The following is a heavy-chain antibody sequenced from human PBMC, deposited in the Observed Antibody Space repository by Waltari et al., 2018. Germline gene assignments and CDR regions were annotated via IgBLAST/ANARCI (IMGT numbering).Heavy chain of an antibody. V-gene: IGHV4-30-4*08. CDR1: GDSITNADYS. D-gene: IGHD1-26*01. J-gene: IGHJ3*02. Sequence: QVHLQESGPGLVKPSLTLSLTCTVSGDSITNADYSWNWFRQSPGEGLEWIGYISSTGNTYYKPSLKSRITISLDTSKSHFSLNLSSVTAADTAVYYCARGDKGGSGAYYAFDIWGQGTNVTVSS. CDR2: ISSTGNT. CDR3: ARGDKGGSGAYYAFDI.